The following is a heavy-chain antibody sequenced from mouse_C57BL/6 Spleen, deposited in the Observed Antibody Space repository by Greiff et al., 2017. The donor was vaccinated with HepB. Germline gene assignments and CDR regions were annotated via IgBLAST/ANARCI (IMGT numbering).Heavy chain of an antibody. Sequence: VQLQQSGAELVRPGASVKLSCTASGFNIKDYYMHWVKQRPEQGLEWIGRIDPEDGDTEYAPKFQGKATMTADTSSNPAYRQLSSLTSEDTAVYYCTTSITTKDFDYWGQGTTLTVSS. D-gene: IGHD1-1*01. J-gene: IGHJ2*01. CDR1: GFNIKDYY. V-gene: IGHV14-1*01. CDR2: IDPEDGDT. CDR3: TTSITTKDFDY.